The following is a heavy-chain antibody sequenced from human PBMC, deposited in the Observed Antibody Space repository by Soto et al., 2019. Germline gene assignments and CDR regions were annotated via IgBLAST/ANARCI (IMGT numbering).Heavy chain of an antibody. CDR2: ISAYNGNT. CDR3: ARFVRRGWFDP. Sequence: ASVKVSCKASGYTFTIYGIIWVRQAPGQGLEWMGWISAYNGNTNYAQKLQGRVTMTTDTSTSTAYMELRSLRSDDTAVYYCARFVRRGWFDPWGQGTLVTVSS. CDR1: GYTFTIYG. V-gene: IGHV1-18*01. D-gene: IGHD3-10*01. J-gene: IGHJ5*02.